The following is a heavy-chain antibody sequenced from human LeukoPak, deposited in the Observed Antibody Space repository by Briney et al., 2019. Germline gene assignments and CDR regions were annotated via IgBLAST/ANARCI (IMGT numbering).Heavy chain of an antibody. D-gene: IGHD2-15*01. CDR2: INPKNGDT. CDR1: GHTFTGYY. CDR3: ARVGYCSGDRCYLHFDY. Sequence: ASVKVSCKASGHTFTGYYMHWVRQAPGQGLEWMGWINPKNGDTNYAQKFQGRVTMTRDTSISTVYMELNRLTSDDTALYYCARVGYCSGDRCYLHFDYWGQGTLVTVSS. J-gene: IGHJ4*02. V-gene: IGHV1-2*02.